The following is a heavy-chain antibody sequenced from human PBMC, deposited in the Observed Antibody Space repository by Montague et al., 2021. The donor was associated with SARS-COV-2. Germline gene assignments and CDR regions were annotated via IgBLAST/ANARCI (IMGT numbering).Heavy chain of an antibody. CDR1: KFTFNTYA. V-gene: IGHV3-23*01. CDR2: IGSGGNT. Sequence: SLSLSLSASKFTFNTYAMTWVRQAPGKGLEWVSCIGSGGNTFFADSVQGRFTISRDFSTNTVFLQMNRLRADDTAMYFCASYGVKSPGAFDIWGQGTLVTVSS. J-gene: IGHJ3*02. D-gene: IGHD4-17*01. CDR3: ASYGVKSPGAFDI.